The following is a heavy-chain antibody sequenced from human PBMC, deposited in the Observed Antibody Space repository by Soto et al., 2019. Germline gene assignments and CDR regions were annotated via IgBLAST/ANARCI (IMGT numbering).Heavy chain of an antibody. D-gene: IGHD1-26*01. CDR3: ASRYLVRYGLMDV. Sequence: SETLSLTCAVYGGSFSGYYWSWIRQPPGKGLEWIGEINHSGSTNYNPSLKSRVTISVDTSKNQFSLKLSSVTAADTAVYYCASRYLVRYGLMDVWGKGTTVTVSS. J-gene: IGHJ6*04. V-gene: IGHV4-34*01. CDR2: INHSGST. CDR1: GGSFSGYY.